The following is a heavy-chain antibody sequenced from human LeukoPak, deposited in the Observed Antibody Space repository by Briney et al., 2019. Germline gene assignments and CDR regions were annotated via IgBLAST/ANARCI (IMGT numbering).Heavy chain of an antibody. J-gene: IGHJ6*03. CDR2: IYYTGST. CDR1: GGSISSGNW. Sequence: SGTLSLTCAVSGGSISSGNWWSWVRQPPGKGLEWIGYIYYTGSTNYNPSLKRRVTISVDTSKNQFSLKLSSVTAADTAVYYCARGVRGQQLVYYYYYYMDVWGKGTTVTVSS. V-gene: IGHV4-4*02. CDR3: ARGVRGQQLVYYYYYYMDV. D-gene: IGHD6-13*01.